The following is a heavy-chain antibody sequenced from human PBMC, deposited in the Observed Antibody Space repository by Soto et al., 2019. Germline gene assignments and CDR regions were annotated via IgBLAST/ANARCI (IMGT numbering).Heavy chain of an antibody. CDR3: ARQAEKGYCSSTSCPRRAYYYGMDV. V-gene: IGHV1-46*01. Sequence: GASVKVSCKASGYTFTSYYMHWVRQAPGQGLEWMGIINPSGGSTSYAQKFQGRVTMTRDTSTSTVYMELSSLRSEDTAVYYCARQAEKGYCSSTSCPRRAYYYGMDVWGQGTTVTV. D-gene: IGHD2-2*01. J-gene: IGHJ6*02. CDR1: GYTFTSYY. CDR2: INPSGGST.